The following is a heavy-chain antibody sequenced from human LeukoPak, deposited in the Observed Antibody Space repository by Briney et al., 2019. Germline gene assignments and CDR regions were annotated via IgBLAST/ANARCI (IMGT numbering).Heavy chain of an antibody. CDR1: GFTFDDYG. J-gene: IGHJ4*02. V-gene: IGHV3-20*04. CDR2: INWNGGST. CDR3: ARAKAPIARENYFDY. D-gene: IGHD1-26*01. Sequence: GGSLRLSCAASGFTFDDYGMSWVRQAPGKGLEWVSGINWNGGSTGYADSVKGRFTISRGNAKNSLYLQMNSLRAEDTALYYCARAKAPIARENYFDYWGQGTLVTVSS.